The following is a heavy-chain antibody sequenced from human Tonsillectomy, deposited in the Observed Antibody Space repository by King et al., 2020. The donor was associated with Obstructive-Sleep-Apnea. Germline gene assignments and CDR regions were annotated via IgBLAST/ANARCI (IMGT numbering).Heavy chain of an antibody. CDR3: AKDWDSGDYAFHNYYGMDV. V-gene: IGHV3-30*02. Sequence: VQLVESGGGVVQPGRSLRLSCAASGFTFSSYGIHWVRKAPGKGLEWVAFIRYDGFNKYYGDSVKGRFTVSRDNSKNTLYLQMNTLRAEDTAVYYCAKDWDSGDYAFHNYYGMDVWGQWTTVTVSS. CDR1: GFTFSSYG. J-gene: IGHJ6*02. CDR2: IRYDGFNK. D-gene: IGHD4-17*01.